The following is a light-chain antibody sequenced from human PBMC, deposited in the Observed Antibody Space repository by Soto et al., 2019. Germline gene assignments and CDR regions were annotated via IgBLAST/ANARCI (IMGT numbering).Light chain of an antibody. J-gene: IGLJ3*02. Sequence: QSALTQPASVSGSPGQSITLSCTGTSSDIGNYNLVSWYQQHPGKVPKPILYEGTTRPSGVSNRISGSKSGNTASLTISGLQAEDEADYYCCSYAGSTSVVFGGGTQLTVL. CDR2: EGT. CDR3: CSYAGSTSVV. V-gene: IGLV2-23*01. CDR1: SSDIGNYNL.